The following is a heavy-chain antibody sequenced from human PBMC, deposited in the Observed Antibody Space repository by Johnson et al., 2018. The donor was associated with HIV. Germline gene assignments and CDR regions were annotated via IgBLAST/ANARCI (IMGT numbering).Heavy chain of an antibody. J-gene: IGHJ3*02. CDR1: GFTFSSYA. CDR2: ISYDGSNK. CDR3: ARTRQGAFDI. Sequence: QVQLVESGGGLVQPGRSLRLSCAAYGFTFSSYAMHWVRQAPGKGLEWVAVISYDGSNKYYEDSVKGRFTISRDNSKNTLYLQMNSMRPQDTAVYYCARTRQGAFDIWGQGTMVTVSS. V-gene: IGHV3-30*14.